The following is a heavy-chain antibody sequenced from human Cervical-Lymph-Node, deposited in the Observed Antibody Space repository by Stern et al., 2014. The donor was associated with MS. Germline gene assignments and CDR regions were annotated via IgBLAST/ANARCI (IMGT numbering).Heavy chain of an antibody. Sequence: EVQLVESGGGLVQPGGSLRLSCAASGFTFSTYSMNWVRQAPGKGLEWLSYISSASRSKYYADSVRGRFTISRDNAKNSLYLQMNSLGAEDTAVYYCAKTNDYSSGTPLDFWGQGTLVTVSS. J-gene: IGHJ4*02. CDR3: AKTNDYSSGTPLDF. CDR1: GFTFSTYS. D-gene: IGHD3-3*01. CDR2: ISSASRSK. V-gene: IGHV3-48*01.